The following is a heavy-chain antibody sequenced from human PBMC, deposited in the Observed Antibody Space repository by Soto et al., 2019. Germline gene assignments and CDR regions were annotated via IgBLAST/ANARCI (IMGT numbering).Heavy chain of an antibody. CDR2: IYYSGST. Sequence: SETLSLTCTVSGGSISSYYWSWIRQPPGKGLEWIGYIYYSGSTNYNPSLKSRVTISVDTSKNQFSLKLSSVTAADTAVYYCARARGVPAVYGMDVWGQGTTVTVSS. D-gene: IGHD2-2*01. J-gene: IGHJ6*02. CDR3: ARARGVPAVYGMDV. V-gene: IGHV4-59*01. CDR1: GGSISSYY.